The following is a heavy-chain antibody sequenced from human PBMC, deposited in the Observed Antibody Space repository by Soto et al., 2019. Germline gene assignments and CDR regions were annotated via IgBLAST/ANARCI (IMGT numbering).Heavy chain of an antibody. D-gene: IGHD4-17*01. CDR2: IIPIFGTA. J-gene: IGHJ5*02. Sequence: QVQLVQSGAEVKKPGSSVKVSCKASGGTFSSYAISWVRQAPGQGLEWMGGIIPIFGTANYAQKFQGRVTITADESTSTAYMELSSLRSEDTAVYYCARAYGDYVPPDSFRWFDPWGQGTLVTVSS. V-gene: IGHV1-69*01. CDR3: ARAYGDYVPPDSFRWFDP. CDR1: GGTFSSYA.